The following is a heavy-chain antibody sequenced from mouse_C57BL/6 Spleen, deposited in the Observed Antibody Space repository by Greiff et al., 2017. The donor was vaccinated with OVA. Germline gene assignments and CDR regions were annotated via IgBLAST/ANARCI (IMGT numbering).Heavy chain of an antibody. V-gene: IGHV1-82*01. D-gene: IGHD2-2*01. J-gene: IGHJ1*03. CDR2: IYPGDGDT. CDR3: ATMVTTGYWYFDV. Sequence: QVQLQQSGPELVKPGASVKISCKASGYAFSSSWMNWVKQRPGKGLEWIGRIYPGDGDTNYNGKFKGKATLTADKSSSTAYMQLSSLTSEDSAVYFCATMVTTGYWYFDVWGTGTTVTVSS. CDR1: GYAFSSSW.